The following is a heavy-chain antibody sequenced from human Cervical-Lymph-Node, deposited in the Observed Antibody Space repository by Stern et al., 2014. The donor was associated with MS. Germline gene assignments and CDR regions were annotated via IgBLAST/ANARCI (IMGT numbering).Heavy chain of an antibody. J-gene: IGHJ6*02. CDR3: AKGPVVDYGMDV. CDR1: GFTFDDYA. CDR2: ISWHSGSI. V-gene: IGHV3-9*01. D-gene: IGHD2-2*01. Sequence: EVQLVESGGGLVQPGRSLRLSCAASGFTFDDYAMHWVRQAPGKGLEWVSGISWHSGSIGYADSVKGRFTISRDNAKNSLYLQMNSLRAEDTALYYCAKGPVVDYGMDVWGQGTTVTVSS.